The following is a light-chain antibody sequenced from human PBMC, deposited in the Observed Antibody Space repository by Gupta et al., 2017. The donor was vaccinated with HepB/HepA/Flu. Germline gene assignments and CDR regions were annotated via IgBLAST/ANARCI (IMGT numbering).Light chain of an antibody. CDR1: SSDVGGYNY. CDR2: DVS. Sequence: QSALTQPASVSGSPGRSITISCTRTSSDVGGYNYVSWYQQHPGKAPKLMIYDVSNRPSGVSNRFSGSKSGNTASLTISGLQAEDEADYYCSSYTSSSTPVVFGGGTKLTVL. V-gene: IGLV2-14*01. CDR3: SSYTSSSTPVV. J-gene: IGLJ2*01.